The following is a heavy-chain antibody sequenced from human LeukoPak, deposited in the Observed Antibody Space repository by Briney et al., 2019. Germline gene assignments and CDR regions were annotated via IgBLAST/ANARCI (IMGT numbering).Heavy chain of an antibody. V-gene: IGHV4-59*08. CDR1: GGSISSYS. CDR3: ARNRNSAVLTRMWFDP. CDR2: IDYTGTT. Sequence: PSETLSLTCTVSGGSISSYSWSWIRQVPGMGLECIGKIDYTGTTNYNPSLKSRVTISIDTSKNQFSLSLSSVTAADTAVYYCARNRNSAVLTRMWFDPWGRGTLVTVSS. D-gene: IGHD2-2*01. J-gene: IGHJ5*02.